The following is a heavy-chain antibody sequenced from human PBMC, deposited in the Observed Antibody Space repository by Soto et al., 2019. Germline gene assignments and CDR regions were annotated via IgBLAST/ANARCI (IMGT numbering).Heavy chain of an antibody. CDR2: ISGSNSHT. V-gene: IGHV1-18*01. Sequence: ASVKVSCKASGSTFSTSGISWLRRAPGQGLEWLGWISGSNSHTNYAQKFQGRVTMTTDTSTSTTYMDLRSLRSDDTAVYYCARDTNNWEGNWLDPWGQGTLVTVSS. CDR1: GSTFSTSG. D-gene: IGHD1-20*01. CDR3: ARDTNNWEGNWLDP. J-gene: IGHJ5*02.